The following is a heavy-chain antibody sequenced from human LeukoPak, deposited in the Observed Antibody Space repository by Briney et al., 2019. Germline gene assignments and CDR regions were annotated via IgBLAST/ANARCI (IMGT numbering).Heavy chain of an antibody. CDR3: ARGYYDSSGYYSDY. D-gene: IGHD3-22*01. J-gene: IGHJ4*02. V-gene: IGHV1-2*06. CDR1: GYTFTGYY. Sequence: ASVKVSCKASGYTFTGYYMHWVRQAPGQGLEWMGRINPNSGGTNYAQKFQSRVTMTRDTSISTAYMELSRLRSDDTAVYYCARGYYDSSGYYSDYWGQGTLVTVSS. CDR2: INPNSGGT.